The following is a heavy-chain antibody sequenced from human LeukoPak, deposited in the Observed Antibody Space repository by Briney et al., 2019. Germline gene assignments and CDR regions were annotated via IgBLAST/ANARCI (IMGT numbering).Heavy chain of an antibody. V-gene: IGHV3-30*18. D-gene: IGHD2-21*02. CDR2: ISYDGSNK. Sequence: PGGSLRLSCAASGFTFRSYGMHWVRQAPGKGPEWVAVISYDGSNKYYADSVKGRFTISRDNSKNTLYLQMNSLRAEDTAVYYCAKDYCGGDCYPDYWGQGTLVTVSS. CDR3: AKDYCGGDCYPDY. J-gene: IGHJ4*02. CDR1: GFTFRSYG.